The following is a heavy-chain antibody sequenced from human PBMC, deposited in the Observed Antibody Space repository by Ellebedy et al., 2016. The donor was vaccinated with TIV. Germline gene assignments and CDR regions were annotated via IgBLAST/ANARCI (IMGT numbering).Heavy chain of an antibody. CDR1: GGSISSYY. J-gene: IGHJ4*02. Sequence: MPSETLSLTCTVSGGSISSYYWSWIRQPPGKGLEWIGYIYYSGSTNYNPSLKSRITISVDTSKNQFSLTLSSVTAADTAVYYCARDIDGVDSYGLGFDYWGQGTLVTVSS. D-gene: IGHD5-18*01. CDR2: IYYSGST. CDR3: ARDIDGVDSYGLGFDY. V-gene: IGHV4-59*01.